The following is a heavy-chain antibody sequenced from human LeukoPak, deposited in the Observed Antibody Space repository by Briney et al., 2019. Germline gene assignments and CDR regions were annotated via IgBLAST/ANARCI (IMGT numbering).Heavy chain of an antibody. CDR2: ISASSGST. J-gene: IGHJ4*02. CDR1: GSTLSSNA. V-gene: IGHV3-23*01. D-gene: IGHD2-21*02. CDR3: ARDRGVTHFDY. Sequence: GGSLRLSCAVSGSTLSSNAMSWVRQAPGKGLQWVSGISASSGSTYYADSVKGRFTISRDNSKNTLFLQMNSLRAEDTAVYYCARDRGVTHFDYWGQGTLVTVSS.